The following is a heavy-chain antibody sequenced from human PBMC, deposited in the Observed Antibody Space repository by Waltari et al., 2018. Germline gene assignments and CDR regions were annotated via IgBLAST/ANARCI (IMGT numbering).Heavy chain of an antibody. J-gene: IGHJ6*03. D-gene: IGHD3-3*01. V-gene: IGHV3-21*06. CDR2: ISGSGTYI. CDR3: ARENLGVIIFHYYFMDV. Sequence: EVQLVESGGGLVKPGGPLRLSCAASGFAFSKYNMNWFRQAPGKGLEWVSSISGSGTYIYYSDSVKGRFTISRDNAKNSLFLQMNSLRAEDTAVYYCARENLGVIIFHYYFMDVWGKGTTVTISS. CDR1: GFAFSKYN.